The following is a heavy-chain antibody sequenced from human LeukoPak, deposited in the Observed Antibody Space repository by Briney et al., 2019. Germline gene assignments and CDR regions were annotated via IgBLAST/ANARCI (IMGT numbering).Heavy chain of an antibody. D-gene: IGHD3-22*01. CDR3: ARDRDYYDSNSFSPDAFDI. CDR1: GFSFSSHW. J-gene: IGHJ3*02. Sequence: GGSLRLSCAASGFSFSSHWMSWVRQAPGKGLEWVANINQVGSQKYYVDSVKGRFSISRDNVKNSLFLQMDSLRAEDTAVYYCARDRDYYDSNSFSPDAFDIWGQGTMVTVSS. V-gene: IGHV3-7*01. CDR2: INQVGSQK.